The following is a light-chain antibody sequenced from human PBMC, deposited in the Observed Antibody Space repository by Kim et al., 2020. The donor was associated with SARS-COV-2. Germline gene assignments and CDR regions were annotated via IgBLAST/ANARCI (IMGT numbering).Light chain of an antibody. CDR1: TSNIGSNT. CDR2: SNN. J-gene: IGLJ2*01. V-gene: IGLV1-44*01. Sequence: QSVLTQPPSASGTPGQRVTISCSGSTSNIGSNTVNWYQQFPGTAPKLLIYSNNQRPSGVPDRFSGSKSGTSASLAISGLQSEDEADYHCGAWDDSLNGVVFGGGTKLTVL. CDR3: GAWDDSLNGVV.